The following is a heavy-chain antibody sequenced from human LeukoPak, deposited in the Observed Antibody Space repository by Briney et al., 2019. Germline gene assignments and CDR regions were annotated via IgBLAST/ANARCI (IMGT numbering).Heavy chain of an antibody. J-gene: IGHJ4*02. V-gene: IGHV1-69*13. D-gene: IGHD5-18*01. Sequence: SVKVSCKASGGTFSSYAISWVRQAPGQGLEWMGGIIPIFGTANYAQKFQGRVTITADESTSTAYMELSSLRSEDTAVYYCARRAERGYGYLNIFDYWGQGTLVTVSS. CDR3: ARRAERGYGYLNIFDY. CDR2: IIPIFGTA. CDR1: GGTFSSYA.